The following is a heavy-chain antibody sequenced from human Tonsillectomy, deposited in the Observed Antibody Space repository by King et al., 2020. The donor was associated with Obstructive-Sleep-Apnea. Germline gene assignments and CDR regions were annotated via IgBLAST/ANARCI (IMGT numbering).Heavy chain of an antibody. Sequence: QLVQSGAEVKRPGASVKVSCKASGYTFTSYGISWVRQAPGQGLEWMGWISAYNGNTYYEQQVQCRVTMTTDTSTSTVYMELRSLRSDDTAVYYCARDPPPYSRDYYGMDVWGQGTTVTVSS. CDR2: ISAYNGNT. CDR3: ARDPPPYSRDYYGMDV. D-gene: IGHD4-11*01. V-gene: IGHV1-18*01. CDR1: GYTFTSYG. J-gene: IGHJ6*02.